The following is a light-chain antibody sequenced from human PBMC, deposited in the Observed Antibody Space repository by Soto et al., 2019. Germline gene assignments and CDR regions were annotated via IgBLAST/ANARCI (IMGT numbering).Light chain of an antibody. V-gene: IGLV2-18*01. CDR1: SIDVGSYNR. CDR2: EVS. CDR3: SLYTSSSTYV. Sequence: QSALTQPPSMSGSPGQSVTISCTGTSIDVGSYNRVSWYQQPPGTAPKLMIYEVSNRPSGVPDRFSGSKSGNTASLTISGLQAEDEADYYCSLYTSSSTYVFGTGTKVTVL. J-gene: IGLJ1*01.